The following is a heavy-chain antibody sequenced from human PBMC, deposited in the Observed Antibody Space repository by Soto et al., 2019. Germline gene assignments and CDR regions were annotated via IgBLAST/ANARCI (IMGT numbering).Heavy chain of an antibody. CDR3: ARGRPLIDP. V-gene: IGHV3-21*01. CDR1: GFTFSSYS. J-gene: IGHJ5*02. CDR2: ISSSSSYI. Sequence: EVQLVESGGGLVKPGGSLRLSCAASGFTFSSYSMNWVRQAPGKGLEWVSSISSSSSYIYYADSVKGRFTISRDNAKNSLYLQMNRLRAEDTAVYYWARGRPLIDPWGQGTLVTVSS.